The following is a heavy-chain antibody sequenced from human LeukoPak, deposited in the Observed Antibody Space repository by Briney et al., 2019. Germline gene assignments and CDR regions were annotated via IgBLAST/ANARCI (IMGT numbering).Heavy chain of an antibody. J-gene: IGHJ4*02. CDR3: ARAEMATTSHDY. D-gene: IGHD5-24*01. Sequence: SETLSLTCTVSGGSISSYYWSWIRPPPGKGLEWIGYIYYSGSTNYNPSLKSRVTISVDTSKNQFSLKLSSVTAADTAVYYCARAEMATTSHDYWGQGTLVTVSS. V-gene: IGHV4-59*01. CDR2: IYYSGST. CDR1: GGSISSYY.